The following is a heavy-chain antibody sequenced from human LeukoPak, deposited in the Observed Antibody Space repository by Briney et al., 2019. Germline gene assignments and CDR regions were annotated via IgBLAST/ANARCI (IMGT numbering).Heavy chain of an antibody. Sequence: GASVTVSCKASGYTFTSYGISWVRQAPGQGLEWMGWISAYNGNTNYAQKLQGRVTMTTDTSTSTAYMELRSLRSDDTAVYYCARTSQRGVYSTPRNFDPWGQGTLVTVSS. CDR2: ISAYNGNT. D-gene: IGHD6-13*01. J-gene: IGHJ5*02. CDR3: ARTSQRGVYSTPRNFDP. CDR1: GYTFTSYG. V-gene: IGHV1-18*01.